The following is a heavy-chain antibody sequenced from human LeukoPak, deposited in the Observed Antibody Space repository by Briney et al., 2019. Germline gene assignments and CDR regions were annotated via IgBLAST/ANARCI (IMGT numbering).Heavy chain of an antibody. V-gene: IGHV3-11*06. D-gene: IGHD2-15*01. CDR2: ISPDSRDT. J-gene: IGHJ4*02. CDR1: GIXFSDQY. CDR3: ARTARLLGH. Sequence: PGGSLRLSCGVSGIXFSDQYMNWLRQAPGKGLEWVSYISPDSRDTNYIDSVKGRFVISRDNARNSLFLQMNSLRAEDTAVYYCARTARLLGHWGQGTLVTVSS.